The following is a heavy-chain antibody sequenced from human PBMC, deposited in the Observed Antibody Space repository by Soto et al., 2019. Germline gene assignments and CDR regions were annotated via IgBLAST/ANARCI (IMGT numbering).Heavy chain of an antibody. Sequence: QVQLVQSGAEVKKPGSSVKVSCKAPGGTFSSYAISWVRQAPGQGLEWMGGIIPIFGTAKYAQKFQGRVTITADESTSTGYMELSSLRSQDTALYYCARSQGGSSSLDIYYYYYYGMDVWGQGTTVTVSS. CDR2: IIPIFGTA. J-gene: IGHJ6*02. D-gene: IGHD2-15*01. V-gene: IGHV1-69*01. CDR3: ARSQGGSSSLDIYYYYYYGMDV. CDR1: GGTFSSYA.